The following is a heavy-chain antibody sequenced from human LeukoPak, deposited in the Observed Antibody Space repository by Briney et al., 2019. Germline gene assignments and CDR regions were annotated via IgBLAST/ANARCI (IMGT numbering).Heavy chain of an antibody. CDR1: GGSFSGYY. J-gene: IGHJ4*02. Sequence: SETLSLTCAVYGGSFSGYYWSWIRQPPGKGLEWIGYIYYSGSTYYNPSLKSRVTISVDTSKNQFSLKLSSVTAADTAVYYCARADYDYVWGSYRYPPDYWGQGTLVTVSS. V-gene: IGHV4-30-4*08. CDR3: ARADYDYVWGSYRYPPDY. CDR2: IYYSGST. D-gene: IGHD3-16*02.